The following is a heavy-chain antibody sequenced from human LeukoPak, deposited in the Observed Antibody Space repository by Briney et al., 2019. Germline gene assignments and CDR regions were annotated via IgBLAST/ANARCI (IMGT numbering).Heavy chain of an antibody. CDR2: ISSSGSTI. CDR1: GFTFSSYE. Sequence: PGGSLRLSCAASGFTFSSYEMNWVRQAPGKGLEWVSYISSSGSTIYYADSVKGRFTISRDNAKNSLYLQMNSLRAEDMAVYYCARTFLECLAFDYWGQGTLVTVSS. D-gene: IGHD3-3*02. CDR3: ARTFLECLAFDY. J-gene: IGHJ4*02. V-gene: IGHV3-48*03.